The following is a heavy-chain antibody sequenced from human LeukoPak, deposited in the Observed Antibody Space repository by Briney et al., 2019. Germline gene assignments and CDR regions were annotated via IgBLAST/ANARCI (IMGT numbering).Heavy chain of an antibody. CDR2: IYTSGST. CDR3: ASRPYAYGYFDY. V-gene: IGHV4-4*07. CDR1: SGSISSYY. J-gene: IGHJ4*02. D-gene: IGHD3-16*01. Sequence: SETLSLTCTVSSGSISSYYWSWIRQPAGKGLEWIGRIYTSGSTNYNPSLKSRVTISIDTSKNQFSLKPSSVTAADTAVYYCASRPYAYGYFDYWGQGTLVTVSS.